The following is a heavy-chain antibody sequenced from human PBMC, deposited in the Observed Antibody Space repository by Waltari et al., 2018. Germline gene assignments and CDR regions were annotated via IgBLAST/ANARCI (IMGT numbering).Heavy chain of an antibody. CDR2: IYYSGST. J-gene: IGHJ4*02. Sequence: QLQLQESGPGLVKPSETLSLTCTVSGGSISSSSYYWGWLRQPPGKGLEWIGSIYYSGSTYYNPSHKSRVTISVDTSKNQFSLKLSSVTAADTAVYYCARLFTQPGILPVVAATCPDYWGQGTLVTVSS. CDR1: GGSISSSSYY. V-gene: IGHV4-39*01. CDR3: ARLFTQPGILPVVAATCPDY. D-gene: IGHD2-15*01.